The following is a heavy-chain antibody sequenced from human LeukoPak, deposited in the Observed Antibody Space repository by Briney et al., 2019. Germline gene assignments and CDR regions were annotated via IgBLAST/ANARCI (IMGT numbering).Heavy chain of an antibody. J-gene: IGHJ4*02. V-gene: IGHV3-21*01. Sequence: GGSLRLSCAASGFTFSVYSINWVRPAPGKGLEWVSSISKNSRYIYYADSAKGRFTVSRDNAKNSVYLQMDSLRAEDTAVYYCVRDLTAVTSFDCWGQGTLVTVSS. CDR3: VRDLTAVTSFDC. D-gene: IGHD4-11*01. CDR2: ISKNSRYI. CDR1: GFTFSVYS.